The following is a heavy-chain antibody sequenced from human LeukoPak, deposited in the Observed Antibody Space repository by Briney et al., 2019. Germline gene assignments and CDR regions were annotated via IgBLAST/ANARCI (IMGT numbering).Heavy chain of an antibody. Sequence: GGSLRLSCAASGFKFSSSAMGWVRQAPGQGLEWVSTISDSTGRTYYADSVKGRFTISRDNSENTLYLQMNSLRAEDTAVFYCAKVREKQWLYYFDFWGQGTLVTVSS. D-gene: IGHD6-19*01. CDR1: GFKFSSSA. J-gene: IGHJ4*02. V-gene: IGHV3-23*01. CDR2: ISDSTGRT. CDR3: AKVREKQWLYYFDF.